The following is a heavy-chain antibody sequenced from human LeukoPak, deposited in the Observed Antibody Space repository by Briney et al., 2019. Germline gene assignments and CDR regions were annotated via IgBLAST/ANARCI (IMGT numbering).Heavy chain of an antibody. CDR1: GGSISSSSYY. J-gene: IGHJ5*02. CDR2: IYYSGST. CDR3: ARHLSITYYYDSSSPARSGGPWWRPNWFDL. D-gene: IGHD3-22*01. V-gene: IGHV4-39*01. Sequence: SETLSLTCTVSGGSISSSSYYWGWIRQPPGKGLEWIGSIYYSGSTYYNPSLKSRVTISVDTSKNQFSLKLSSVTAADTAVYYCARHLSITYYYDSSSPARSGGPWWRPNWFDLWGQGTLVTVSS.